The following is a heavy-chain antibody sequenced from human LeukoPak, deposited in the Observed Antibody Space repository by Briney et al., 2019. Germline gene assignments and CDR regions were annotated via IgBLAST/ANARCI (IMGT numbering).Heavy chain of an antibody. CDR1: GFTFSSYA. D-gene: IGHD3-10*01. CDR3: AKGISLWFGEFVA. J-gene: IGHJ5*02. V-gene: IGHV3-23*01. Sequence: RGSLRLSCAASGFTFSSYAMSWVRQAPGKGLEWVSAISGSGGSTYYADSVKGRFTISRDNSKNTLYLQMNSLRAEDTAVYYCAKGISLWFGEFVAWGQRTLVTVSS. CDR2: ISGSGGST.